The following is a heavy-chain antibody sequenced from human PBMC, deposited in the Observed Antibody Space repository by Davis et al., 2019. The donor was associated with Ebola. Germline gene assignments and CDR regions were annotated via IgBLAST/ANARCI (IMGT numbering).Heavy chain of an antibody. CDR3: AKGVTGVTATKPDY. Sequence: GESLKISCAASGFTFSNYGMHWVRQAPGKGLEWVAVISYDGSNKLYGDSVKGRFTISRDNSKSTLYLELNSLRVEETAVYYCAKGVTGVTATKPDYWGQGTLVTVSS. D-gene: IGHD2-21*02. V-gene: IGHV3-30*18. J-gene: IGHJ4*02. CDR1: GFTFSNYG. CDR2: ISYDGSNK.